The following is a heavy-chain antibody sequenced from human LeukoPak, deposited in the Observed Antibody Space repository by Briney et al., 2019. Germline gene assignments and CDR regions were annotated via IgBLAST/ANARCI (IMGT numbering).Heavy chain of an antibody. J-gene: IGHJ4*02. CDR1: GFTFDDYA. V-gene: IGHV3-43D*03. CDR2: ISWDGGST. CDR3: AKDLGMATSYGFDY. D-gene: IGHD5-24*01. Sequence: GGSLRLSCAASGFTFDDYAMHWVRQAPGKGLEWVSLISWDGGSTYYADSVKSRFTISRDNSKNTLYLQMNSLRAEDTAVYYCAKDLGMATSYGFDYWGQGTLVTVSS.